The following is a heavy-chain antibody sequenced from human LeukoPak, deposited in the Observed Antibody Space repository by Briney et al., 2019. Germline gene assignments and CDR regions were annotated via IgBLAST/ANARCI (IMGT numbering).Heavy chain of an antibody. J-gene: IGHJ4*02. V-gene: IGHV3-53*01. CDR2: IYSGGST. D-gene: IGHD2-21*02. CDR1: GFTVSSNY. CDR3: ARGRAYCGGDCYSPVYYFDY. Sequence: GGSLRLSCAASGFTVSSNYMSWVRQAPGKGLEWVSVIYSGGSTYDADSVKGRFTISRDNSKNTLYLQMNSLRAEDTAVYYCARGRAYCGGDCYSPVYYFDYWGQGTLVTVSS.